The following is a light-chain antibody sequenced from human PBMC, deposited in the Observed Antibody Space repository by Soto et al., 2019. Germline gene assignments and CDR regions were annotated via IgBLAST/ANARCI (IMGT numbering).Light chain of an antibody. CDR3: QQFHDLPIT. CDR2: DAS. J-gene: IGKJ5*01. V-gene: IGKV1-33*01. Sequence: IQMTQSPWSLSASVGDRVTITLQASQDIRKNVNWYQQKPGKTPKVLIYDASTLETGVPARFSGSGSETEFTLTISSLQSEDIATYFCQQFHDLPITFGQGTRLEIK. CDR1: QDIRKN.